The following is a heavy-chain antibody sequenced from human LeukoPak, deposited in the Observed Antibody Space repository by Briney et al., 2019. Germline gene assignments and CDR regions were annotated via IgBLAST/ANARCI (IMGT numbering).Heavy chain of an antibody. CDR2: IDNDGNNI. V-gene: IGHV3-74*01. CDR3: TRGAYPSGFDI. D-gene: IGHD1-26*01. Sequence: GGSLRLSCAASGFPMSSYWMLWVRQVPQKGLEWVSRIDNDGNNINHADSVKGRFSVSRDNAKNTLYLRMSSLRVEDTAVYFCTRGAYPSGFDIWGQGTTVTVSS. J-gene: IGHJ3*02. CDR1: GFPMSSYW.